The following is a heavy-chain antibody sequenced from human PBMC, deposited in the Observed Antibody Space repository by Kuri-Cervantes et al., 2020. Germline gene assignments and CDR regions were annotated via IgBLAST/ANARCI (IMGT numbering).Heavy chain of an antibody. CDR2: ISDGGGNA. J-gene: IGHJ5*02. CDR1: GYTFTGYY. V-gene: IGHV3-30-3*01. CDR3: ARIGTGYKFRFDP. Sequence: SCKASGYTFTGYYMHWVRQAPGKGLEWVAIISDGGGNAYYADSVKGRFTISRDDSENSLYLQMNSLRAEDTAVYYCARIGTGYKFRFDPWGQGTLVTVSS. D-gene: IGHD3-9*01.